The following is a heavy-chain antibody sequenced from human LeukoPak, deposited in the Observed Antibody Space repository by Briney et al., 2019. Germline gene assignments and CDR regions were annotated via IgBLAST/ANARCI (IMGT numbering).Heavy chain of an antibody. D-gene: IGHD3-22*01. V-gene: IGHV3-30*18. CDR1: GFTFRMFA. CDR2: ISYDGRTT. CDR3: AKDSAYYDSSGDYFDS. Sequence: GGSLRLSCAASGFTFRMFAMHWVRQTPGKGLEWVAVISYDGRTTYYRDSVKGRFTISRDDSKNTLYLQMSTLRSDDTAVYYCAKDSAYYDSSGDYFDSWGQGTLVTVSS. J-gene: IGHJ4*02.